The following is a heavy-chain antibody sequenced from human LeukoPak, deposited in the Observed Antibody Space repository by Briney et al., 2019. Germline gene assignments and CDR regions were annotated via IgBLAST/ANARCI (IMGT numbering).Heavy chain of an antibody. Sequence: GASVKVSCKASGGTFTSYAISWVRQAPGQGLEWMGWINPNSGGTNYAQKFQGRVTMTRDTSISTAYMELSRLRSDDTAVYYCARVVGATYYYYYMDVWGKGTTVTVSS. CDR1: GGTFTSYA. J-gene: IGHJ6*03. CDR3: ARVVGATYYYYYMDV. V-gene: IGHV1-2*02. CDR2: INPNSGGT. D-gene: IGHD1-26*01.